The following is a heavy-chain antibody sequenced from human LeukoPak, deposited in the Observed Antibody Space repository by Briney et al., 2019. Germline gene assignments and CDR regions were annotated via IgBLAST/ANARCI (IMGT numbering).Heavy chain of an antibody. V-gene: IGHV4-59*01. D-gene: IGHD2-15*01. Sequence: SETLSLTCTVSGGSISSYYWSWIRQPPGKGLEWIGYIYYSGSTNYNPSLKSRVTISVDTSKNQFSLKLSSVTAADTAVYYCAREPRSRYCSGGSCYHNWFDPWGQGTLVTVSS. J-gene: IGHJ5*02. CDR1: GGSISSYY. CDR2: IYYSGST. CDR3: AREPRSRYCSGGSCYHNWFDP.